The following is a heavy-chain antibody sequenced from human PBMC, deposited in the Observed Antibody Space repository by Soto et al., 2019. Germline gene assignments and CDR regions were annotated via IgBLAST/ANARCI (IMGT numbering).Heavy chain of an antibody. J-gene: IGHJ4*02. D-gene: IGHD3-22*01. V-gene: IGHV3-21*01. CDR3: ARDFEPYYYDSSGYYYGVDY. CDR2: ISSSSSYI. Sequence: PVGSLRLSCAASGFTFSSYSMNWVRQAPGKGLEWVSSISSSSSYIYYADSVKGRFTISRDNAKNSLYLQMNSLRAEDTAVYYCARDFEPYYYDSSGYYYGVDYWGQGTLVTVSS. CDR1: GFTFSSYS.